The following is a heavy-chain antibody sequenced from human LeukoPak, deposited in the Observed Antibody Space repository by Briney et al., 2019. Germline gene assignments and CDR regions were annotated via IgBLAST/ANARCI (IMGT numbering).Heavy chain of an antibody. J-gene: IGHJ5*02. CDR3: ARVPTYTEPGANWFDP. CDR2: INSKRGST. V-gene: IGHV1-2*02. CDR1: GFTFTTYY. Sequence: GASVKVSCKASGFTFTTYYIHWVRQAPGQGLEWMGWINSKRGSTNYAQKYQGRVTMTRDTSISTAYMELNWLKSDDTAVYYCARVPTYTEPGANWFDPWGQGTLVTVSA. D-gene: IGHD1-26*01.